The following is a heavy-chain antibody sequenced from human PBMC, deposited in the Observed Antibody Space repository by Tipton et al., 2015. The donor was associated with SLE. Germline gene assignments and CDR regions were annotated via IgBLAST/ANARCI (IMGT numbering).Heavy chain of an antibody. V-gene: IGHV4-39*07. CDR1: GGSISGSNYY. CDR2: VYYRGTT. D-gene: IGHD6-13*01. Sequence: TLSLTCTVSGGSISGSNYYWDWIRQPPGKGLGWIGSVYYRGTTYYSPSLKSRVTISVDTSKNQFSLNLRSVTAADTAVYYCARGLRADSTSHFDHWGPGTLVTVSS. CDR3: ARGLRADSTSHFDH. J-gene: IGHJ4*02.